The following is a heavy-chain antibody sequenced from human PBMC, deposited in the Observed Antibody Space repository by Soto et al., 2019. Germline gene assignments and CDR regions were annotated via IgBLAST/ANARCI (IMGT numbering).Heavy chain of an antibody. J-gene: IGHJ4*02. D-gene: IGHD2-15*01. CDR2: ISGSGGST. Sequence: VVSRRLSCAASGFTFSSYAMSWVRQAPGKGLEWASAISGSGGSTYYADSVKGRFTISRDNSKNTLYLQMNSLRAEDTAVYYCAKDADIVVVVAATHFDYWGQGTLVTVSS. V-gene: IGHV3-23*01. CDR3: AKDADIVVVVAATHFDY. CDR1: GFTFSSYA.